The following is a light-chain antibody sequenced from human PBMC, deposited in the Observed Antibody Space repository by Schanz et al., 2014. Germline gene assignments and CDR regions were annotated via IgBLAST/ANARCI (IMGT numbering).Light chain of an antibody. Sequence: QSALTQPASVSGSPGQSITISCTGTSSDVGTYNYVSWFQQYPGKAPKLMIYDVSTRPLGVPDRFSGSKSGITASLTISGLQAEDEADYYCCSYAGGYTWFFGGGTKLTVL. CDR3: CSYAGGYTWF. V-gene: IGLV2-11*01. CDR2: DVS. J-gene: IGLJ2*01. CDR1: SSDVGTYNY.